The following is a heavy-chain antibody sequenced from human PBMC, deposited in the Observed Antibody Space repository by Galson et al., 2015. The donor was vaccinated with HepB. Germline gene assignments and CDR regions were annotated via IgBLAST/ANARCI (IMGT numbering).Heavy chain of an antibody. D-gene: IGHD3-22*01. Sequence: SVKVSCKASGSIVSNYVISWVRQAPGQVLERMGEISPGFEVPKYYRKFRDRVTITADESTSTAYMELSSLISEDTAVYFCARGVSGDYKTSKISDNWGQGTLVTVS. J-gene: IGHJ4*02. V-gene: IGHV1-69*13. CDR1: GSIVSNYV. CDR2: ISPGFEVP. CDR3: ARGVSGDYKTSKISDN.